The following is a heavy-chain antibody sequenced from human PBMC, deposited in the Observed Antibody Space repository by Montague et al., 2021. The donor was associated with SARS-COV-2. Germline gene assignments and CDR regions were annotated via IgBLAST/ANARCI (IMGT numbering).Heavy chain of an antibody. CDR2: IYWDGDQ. D-gene: IGHD3-3*01. Sequence: PALVKPTQTLTLTCVFSGFSLNTDGVGVAWIRRPPGKALEWLALIYWDGDQRYSPSLKTRATITKDTSRNRVVLTMTNLDPVDTATYYCARRYDFYRAEAFDVWGQGTMVTVSS. CDR3: ARRYDFYRAEAFDV. J-gene: IGHJ3*01. V-gene: IGHV2-5*02. CDR1: GFSLNTDGVG.